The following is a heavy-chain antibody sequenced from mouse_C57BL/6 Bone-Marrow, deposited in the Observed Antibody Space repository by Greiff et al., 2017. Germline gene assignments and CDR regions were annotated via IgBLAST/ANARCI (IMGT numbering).Heavy chain of an antibody. D-gene: IGHD2-5*01. J-gene: IGHJ3*01. CDR3: ARYYSNFRGFAY. CDR1: GYTFPDYN. V-gene: IGHV1-18*01. CDR2: INPNNGGT. Sequence: EVQLQQSGPELVKPGASVKIPCKASGYTFPDYNMDWVKQSHGKSLEWIGDINPNNGGTIYNQKFKGKATLTVDKSSSTAYMELRSLTSEDTAVYYCARYYSNFRGFAYWGQGTLVTVSA.